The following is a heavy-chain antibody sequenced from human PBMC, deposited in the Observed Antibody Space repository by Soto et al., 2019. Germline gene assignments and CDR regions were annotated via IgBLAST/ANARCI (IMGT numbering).Heavy chain of an antibody. CDR3: ARGGTPIAN. CDR1: GYTFTNFG. CDR2: ISAYNGNT. D-gene: IGHD2-21*01. J-gene: IGHJ4*02. V-gene: IGHV1-18*01. Sequence: QVQLVQSGAEVKKPGASVKVSCKTSGYTFTNFGLSWVRQAPGQGLEWMGWISAYNGNTNYAQNFQGRVTMTTDTFTRTAYMELRTPRSDATAVYSCARGGTPIANWGEATMVSASS.